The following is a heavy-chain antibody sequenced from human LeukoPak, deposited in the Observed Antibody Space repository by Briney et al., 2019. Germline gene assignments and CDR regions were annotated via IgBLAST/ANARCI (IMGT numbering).Heavy chain of an antibody. CDR3: AKDRTYYGSGTTWAFDI. CDR2: ISGSGGST. D-gene: IGHD3-10*01. J-gene: IGHJ3*02. Sequence: PGGSLRLSCAASGFTFSSYAMSWVRQAPGKGLEWVSAISGSGGSTYYADSVKGRFTISRDNSKNTLYLQMNSLRAEDTAVYYCAKDRTYYGSGTTWAFDIWGQGTMVTVSS. CDR1: GFTFSSYA. V-gene: IGHV3-23*01.